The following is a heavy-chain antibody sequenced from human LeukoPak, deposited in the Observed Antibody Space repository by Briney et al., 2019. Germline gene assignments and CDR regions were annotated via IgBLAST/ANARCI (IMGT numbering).Heavy chain of an antibody. J-gene: IGHJ2*01. V-gene: IGHV3-7*03. D-gene: IGHD5-12*01. CDR2: IKQDGSEK. CDR3: AKCGFIGYFDL. CDR1: GFTFNNYW. Sequence: GGSLRLSCAASGFTFNNYWMSWVRQAPGKGLEGVANIKQDGSEKYYVDSVKSRFTVSRDNAKNSLFLQMNSLRAEDTALYYCAKCGFIGYFDLWGRGTLVTVSS.